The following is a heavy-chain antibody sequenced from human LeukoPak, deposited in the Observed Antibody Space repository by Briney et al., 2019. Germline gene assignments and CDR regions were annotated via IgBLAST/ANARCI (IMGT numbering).Heavy chain of an antibody. CDR2: IGASGSTI. Sequence: GGSLRLSCGASGFSFSSYEMNWVRQAPGKGLELVSYIGASGSTIAYADSVKGRFTISRDNAKNSLYLQVTGLRAEDTAIYYCAGELWFGEFDAFDTWGQGTMVTVSS. J-gene: IGHJ3*02. CDR3: AGELWFGEFDAFDT. D-gene: IGHD3-10*01. V-gene: IGHV3-48*03. CDR1: GFSFSSYE.